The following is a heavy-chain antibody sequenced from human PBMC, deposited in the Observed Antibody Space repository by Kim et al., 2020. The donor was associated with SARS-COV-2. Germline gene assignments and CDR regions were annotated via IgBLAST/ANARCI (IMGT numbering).Heavy chain of an antibody. Sequence: SETLSLTCAVYGGSFSGYYWSWIRQPPGKGLEWIGEINHSGSTNYNPSLKSRVTISVDTSKNQFSLKLSSVTAADPAVYYCAMSQKVRYFDLWGRGTLVTVSS. CDR2: INHSGST. J-gene: IGHJ2*01. V-gene: IGHV4-34*01. CDR3: AMSQKVRYFDL. CDR1: GGSFSGYY.